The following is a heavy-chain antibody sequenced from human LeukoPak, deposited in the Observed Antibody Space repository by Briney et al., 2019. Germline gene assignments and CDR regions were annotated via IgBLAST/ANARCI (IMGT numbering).Heavy chain of an antibody. J-gene: IGHJ4*02. CDR1: GYSFTTYW. CDR3: ARRQGCSSTSCPPDY. V-gene: IGHV5-51*01. Sequence: GESLKISCRGSGYSFTTYWIGWVRRMPGKGLEWMGIIYPGDSDTRYSPSFQGQVTISVDKSISTAYLQWSSLQASDTAMYYCARRQGCSSTSCPPDYWGQGTLVTVSS. CDR2: IYPGDSDT. D-gene: IGHD2-2*01.